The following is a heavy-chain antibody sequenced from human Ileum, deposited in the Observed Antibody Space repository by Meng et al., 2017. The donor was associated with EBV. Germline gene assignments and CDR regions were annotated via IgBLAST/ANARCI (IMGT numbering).Heavy chain of an antibody. CDR1: GDSGSSTSAA. V-gene: IGHV6-1*01. CDR3: ARDSSSSAYSPFDY. CDR2: TYYRSKWYN. Sequence: QVKLQQSGPGLVKPSQPLSLTCAISGDSGSSTSAAWNWIRQSPSRGLEWLGRTYYRSKWYNDYAVSVKSRITINPDTSKNQFSLQLNSVTPEDTAVYYCARDSSSSAYSPFDYWGQGTLVTVSS. D-gene: IGHD3-22*01. J-gene: IGHJ4*02.